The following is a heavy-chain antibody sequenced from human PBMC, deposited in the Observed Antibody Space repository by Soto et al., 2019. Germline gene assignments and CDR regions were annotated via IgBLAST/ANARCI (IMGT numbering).Heavy chain of an antibody. V-gene: IGHV4-39*01. Sequence: PSETLSLTCTVSGDSITNNYYSWGWGWIRQPPGKGLEWIGSFSYTGSTNYNPSLKSRVTISVDTSKNHFSLKLSSVTAADTALYYCARQDREPRKSTLNWFDPWGQGTLVTVSS. CDR3: ARQDREPRKSTLNWFDP. CDR1: GDSITNNYYS. CDR2: FSYTGST. J-gene: IGHJ5*02. D-gene: IGHD1-26*01.